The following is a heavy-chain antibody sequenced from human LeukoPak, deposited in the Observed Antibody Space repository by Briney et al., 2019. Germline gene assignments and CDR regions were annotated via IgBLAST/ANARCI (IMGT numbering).Heavy chain of an antibody. Sequence: ASVKVSCKASGYTFTSYYMHWVRQAPGQGREWRGLINPTGDSTGYAQKFQGRATMTRDRSTSTDYMELSSLRSEDTAIYYCARDNSVGDNAWWFDPWGQGTLVTVSS. CDR2: INPTGDST. CDR1: GYTFTSYY. CDR3: ARDNSVGDNAWWFDP. V-gene: IGHV1-46*01. D-gene: IGHD1-26*01. J-gene: IGHJ5*02.